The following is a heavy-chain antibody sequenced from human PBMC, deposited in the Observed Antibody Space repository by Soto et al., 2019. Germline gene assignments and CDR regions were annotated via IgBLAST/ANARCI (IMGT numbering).Heavy chain of an antibody. J-gene: IGHJ4*02. CDR1: GFTFSSYW. CDR2: IKQDGSEK. Sequence: EVQLVESGGGLVQPGGSLRLSCAASGFTFSSYWMSWVRQAPGKGLEWVANIKQDGSEKYYVDSVKGRFTISRDNAKNSLYLQLNSLRAEDTAVYYCARVPIFLLGSNVFDYWGQGTLVTVSS. CDR3: ARVPIFLLGSNVFDY. D-gene: IGHD3-3*02. V-gene: IGHV3-7*01.